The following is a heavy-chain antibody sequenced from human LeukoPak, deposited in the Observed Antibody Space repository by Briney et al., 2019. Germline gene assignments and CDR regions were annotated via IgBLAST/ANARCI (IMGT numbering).Heavy chain of an antibody. CDR3: AELGITMIGGV. CDR2: ISGSGGTI. V-gene: IGHV3-48*04. CDR1: GFTFSSYG. D-gene: IGHD3-10*02. J-gene: IGHJ6*04. Sequence: PGGSLRLSCAASGFTFSSYGMSWVRQAPGKGLEWVSAISGSGGTIYYADSVKGRFTISRDNAKNSLYLQMNSLRAEDTAVYYCAELGITMIGGVWGKGTTVTISS.